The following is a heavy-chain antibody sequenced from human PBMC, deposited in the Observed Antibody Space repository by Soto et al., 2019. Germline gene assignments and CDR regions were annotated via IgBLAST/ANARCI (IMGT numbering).Heavy chain of an antibody. CDR2: IYYSGST. D-gene: IGHD3-22*01. V-gene: IGHV4-31*03. Sequence: TLSLTCTVSGGSISSGAYYWSWIRQHPGKGLEWIGYIYYSGSTYYNPSLKSRVTMSVDTSKNQFSLKLSSVTAADTAVYYCAGNYYYDSSGYSAGDAFDIWGQGTMVAVSS. CDR1: GGSISSGAYY. CDR3: AGNYYYDSSGYSAGDAFDI. J-gene: IGHJ3*02.